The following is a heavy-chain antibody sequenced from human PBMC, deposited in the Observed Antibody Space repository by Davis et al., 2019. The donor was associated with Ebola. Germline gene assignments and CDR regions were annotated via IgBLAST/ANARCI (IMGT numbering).Heavy chain of an antibody. CDR1: GGTFSSYA. J-gene: IGHJ4*02. V-gene: IGHV1-69*04. CDR2: IIPILGIA. CDR3: ARDSTMVRGVILDY. Sequence: AASVKVSCKASGGTFSSYAISWVRQAPGQGLEWMGRIIPILGIANYAQKFQGRVTMTRDTSTSTVYMELSSLRSEDTAVYYCARDSTMVRGVILDYWGQGTLVTVSS. D-gene: IGHD3-10*01.